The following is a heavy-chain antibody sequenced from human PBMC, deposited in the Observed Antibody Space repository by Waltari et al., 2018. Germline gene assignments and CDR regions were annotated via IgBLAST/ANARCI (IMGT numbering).Heavy chain of an antibody. CDR2: INPDSVAT. D-gene: IGHD3-10*01. CDR3: ARGGRFREFNYLDY. J-gene: IGHJ4*02. Sequence: QIRLVQSGAEVKRPGASVKVSCRGSDYTFTAYDFHWVRRAHVQGLEWLGWINPDSVATIYAQNFQGRVTMTRDMSISTAYMELTRLRSDDTAIYYCARGGRFREFNYLDYWGQGSRVTVSS. CDR1: DYTFTAYD. V-gene: IGHV1-2*02.